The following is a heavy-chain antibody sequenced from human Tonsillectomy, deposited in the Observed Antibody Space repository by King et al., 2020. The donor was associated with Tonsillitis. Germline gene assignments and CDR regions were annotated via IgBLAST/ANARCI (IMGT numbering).Heavy chain of an antibody. CDR3: ARDRVPGGYCSSISCYIWFDP. D-gene: IGHD2-2*03. J-gene: IGHJ5*02. CDR2: ISTYNGNT. CDR1: GYTFTSYG. Sequence: QLVQSGAEVKKPGASVKVSCKASGYTFTSYGINWVRQAPGQGLEWMGWISTYNGNTNYAQKLQGRVTMTTDTSTNTAYMELRSLRSDDTAVYYCARDRVPGGYCSSISCYIWFDPWGQGTLVTVSS. V-gene: IGHV1-18*04.